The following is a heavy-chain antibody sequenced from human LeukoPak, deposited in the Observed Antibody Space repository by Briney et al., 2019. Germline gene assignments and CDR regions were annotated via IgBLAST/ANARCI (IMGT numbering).Heavy chain of an antibody. Sequence: GASVKVSCKASGYTFIGYYMYWGRQAPGEGAEWMGWINPNSGGTNYAQKFKGRLTMTRDKSISTAYMELSRLRSDDTAVYYCARKYGDYNAELAFDIWGQGTMVTVSS. V-gene: IGHV1-2*02. CDR2: INPNSGGT. CDR1: GYTFIGYY. D-gene: IGHD4-17*01. CDR3: ARKYGDYNAELAFDI. J-gene: IGHJ3*02.